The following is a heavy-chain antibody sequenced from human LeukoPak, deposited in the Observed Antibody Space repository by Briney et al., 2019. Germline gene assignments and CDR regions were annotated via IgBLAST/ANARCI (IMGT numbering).Heavy chain of an antibody. D-gene: IGHD6-6*01. J-gene: IGHJ4*02. CDR1: DGSFSDYN. CDR3: ARHEPYSISRHFDS. V-gene: IGHV4-34*01. Sequence: SENLSLTCTVDDGSFSDYNGSWIRQPPGKGLEWIEEINHSGSTNYNPSLKSRVTISVDTSKNQFSLKLSSVTAADTALYYCARHEPYSISRHFDSWGQGTLVTVSS. CDR2: INHSGST.